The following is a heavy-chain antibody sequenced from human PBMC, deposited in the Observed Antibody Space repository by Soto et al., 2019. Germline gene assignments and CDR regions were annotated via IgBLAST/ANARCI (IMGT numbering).Heavy chain of an antibody. Sequence: GGSLRLSCAASGFTFSSYGMHWVRQAPGKGLEWVAVISYDGSNKYYADSVKGRFTISRDNSKNTLYLQMNSLRAEDTAVYYCAKAVYCTNGVPTLGVCSHYGMDVWGQGTTVTVSS. CDR2: ISYDGSNK. CDR1: GFTFSSYG. D-gene: IGHD2-8*01. J-gene: IGHJ6*02. V-gene: IGHV3-30*18. CDR3: AKAVYCTNGVPTLGVCSHYGMDV.